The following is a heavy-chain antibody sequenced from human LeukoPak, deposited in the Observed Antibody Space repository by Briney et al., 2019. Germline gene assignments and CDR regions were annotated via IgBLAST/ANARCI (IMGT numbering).Heavy chain of an antibody. CDR3: ARARTQYSDGSGLNWFDP. J-gene: IGHJ5*02. Sequence: SETLSLTCTVSGDSFSSGGYSWIRQLPGMGLEWIGYVFSSGKTYYNTSLKSRVTISLDMSKNQFSLRLSSVTAADTAVYYCARARTQYSDGSGLNWFDPWGQGTLVTVSS. V-gene: IGHV4-31*03. CDR2: VFSSGKT. CDR1: GDSFSSGGY. D-gene: IGHD3-22*01.